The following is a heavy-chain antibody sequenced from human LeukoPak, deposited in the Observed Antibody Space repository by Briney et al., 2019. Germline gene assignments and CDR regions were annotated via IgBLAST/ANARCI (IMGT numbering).Heavy chain of an antibody. Sequence: GGSLRLSCAASGFTFSTYGMHWVRRAPGKGLEWVAFIRNDGNTKYYADSVKGRFTISRDNAKNSLYLQMNSLRAEDTAVYYCATYSSLNRREFQYWGQGTLLTVSS. J-gene: IGHJ1*01. CDR1: GFTFSTYG. CDR2: IRNDGNTK. D-gene: IGHD3-22*01. V-gene: IGHV3-30*02. CDR3: ATYSSLNRREFQY.